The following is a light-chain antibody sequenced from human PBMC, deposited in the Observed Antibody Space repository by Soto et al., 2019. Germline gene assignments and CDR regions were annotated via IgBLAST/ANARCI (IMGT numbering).Light chain of an antibody. CDR3: QQYGSPPMYT. Sequence: EIVLTQSPGTLSLSPGERATLSCRASQSVSSSYLAWYQQKPGQAPRLLIYGASSRATGIPDRFSGSGSGTDSTLTISRLEPEDFAVYYCQQYGSPPMYTFGQGTKVEIK. CDR2: GAS. V-gene: IGKV3-20*01. CDR1: QSVSSSY. J-gene: IGKJ2*01.